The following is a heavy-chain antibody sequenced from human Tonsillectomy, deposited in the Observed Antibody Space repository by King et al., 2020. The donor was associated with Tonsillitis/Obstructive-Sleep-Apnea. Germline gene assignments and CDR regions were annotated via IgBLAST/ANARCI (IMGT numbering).Heavy chain of an antibody. CDR2: IYSGGRT. CDR1: GFTVSINY. J-gene: IGHJ4*02. Sequence: VQLVESGGGLIQPGGSLRLSCAASGFTVSINYMNWVRQAPGKGLEWVSVIYSGGRTYYADSVKGRFTISRDNSKNTLYLQMNSLRAEDTAVYYCARGRVVPAAPFDYWGQGTLVTVSS. CDR3: ARGRVVPAAPFDY. V-gene: IGHV3-53*01. D-gene: IGHD2-2*01.